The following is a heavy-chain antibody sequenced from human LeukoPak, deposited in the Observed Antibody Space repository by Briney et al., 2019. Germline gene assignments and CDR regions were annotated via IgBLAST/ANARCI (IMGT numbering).Heavy chain of an antibody. J-gene: IGHJ3*02. Sequence: QPGGSLRLSCAASGFTFSSYEMNWVRQAPGKGLEWVSYISSSGSTIYYADSVKGRFTISRDNAKNSLYLQMNSLRAEDTAVYYCARDSARFPRFRVRDAFDIWGQGTMVTVSS. CDR3: ARDSARFPRFRVRDAFDI. V-gene: IGHV3-48*03. D-gene: IGHD3-10*01. CDR1: GFTFSSYE. CDR2: ISSSGSTI.